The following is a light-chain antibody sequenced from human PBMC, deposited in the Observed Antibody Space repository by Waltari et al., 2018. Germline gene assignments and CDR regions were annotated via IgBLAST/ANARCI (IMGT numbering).Light chain of an antibody. CDR2: GAS. CDR1: QSVSRT. CDR3: QHYVSLPAT. Sequence: EIVLTQSPGTLLLSPGEGATLPCRASQSVSRTLAWYQQNPGQAPRLLIYGASSRATGIPDRFSGSGSGTDFSLTISRLEPDDSAVYFCQHYVSLPATFGQGTKVEIK. V-gene: IGKV3-20*01. J-gene: IGKJ1*01.